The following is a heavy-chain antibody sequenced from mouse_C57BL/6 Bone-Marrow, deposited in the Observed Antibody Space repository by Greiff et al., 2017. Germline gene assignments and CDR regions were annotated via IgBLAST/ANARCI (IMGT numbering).Heavy chain of an antibody. CDR3: TTCYGNSAWFAY. V-gene: IGHV14-4*01. J-gene: IGHJ3*01. CDR1: GFNIKDDY. Sequence: EVKLQQSGAELVRPGASVKLSCTASGFNIKDDYMHWVKQRPEQGLEWIGWIDPENGDTEYASKFQGKATITADTSSNTAYLQLSSLTSEDTAVYYCTTCYGNSAWFAYWGQGTLVTVSA. CDR2: IDPENGDT. D-gene: IGHD2-1*01.